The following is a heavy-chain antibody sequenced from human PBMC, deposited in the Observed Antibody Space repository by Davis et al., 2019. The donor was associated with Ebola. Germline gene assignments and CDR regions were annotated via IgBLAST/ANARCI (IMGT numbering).Heavy chain of an antibody. Sequence: KVSCKGSGYTFSRYWIGWVRQLPGKGLEWMGIIYAGDSDTRYSPSFQDQVTISADKSISTAYLQWSSLKASDTAMYYCARHGEALFDYWGQGTLVTVSS. J-gene: IGHJ4*02. V-gene: IGHV5-51*01. CDR1: GYTFSRYW. CDR2: IYAGDSDT. CDR3: ARHGEALFDY. D-gene: IGHD3-10*01.